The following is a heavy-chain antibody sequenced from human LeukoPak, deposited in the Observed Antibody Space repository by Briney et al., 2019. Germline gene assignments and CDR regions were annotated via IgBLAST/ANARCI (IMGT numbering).Heavy chain of an antibody. D-gene: IGHD6-6*01. V-gene: IGHV4-31*03. CDR1: GGSISSCGYY. Sequence: SETLSLTCTVSGGSISSCGYYWSWIRQHPGKGLEWIGYIYYSGSTYYNPSLKSRVTISVDTSKNQFSLKLSSVTAADTAVYYCARFRYSSSSSFDYWGQGTLVTVSS. CDR2: IYYSGST. J-gene: IGHJ4*02. CDR3: ARFRYSSSSSFDY.